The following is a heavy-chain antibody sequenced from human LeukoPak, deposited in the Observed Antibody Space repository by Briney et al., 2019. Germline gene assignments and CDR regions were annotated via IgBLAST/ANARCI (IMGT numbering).Heavy chain of an antibody. CDR3: ARVAGITMIVVFISDAFDI. CDR2: IYSSGGT. V-gene: IGHV3-53*01. CDR1: GFTVSINY. Sequence: TGGSLRLSCAASGFTVSINYMSWVRQAPGKGLEWVSVIYSSGGTSYADSVKGRFTISRDNSKNTLSLQMNSLRAEDTAVYYCARVAGITMIVVFISDAFDIWGQGTMVTVSS. D-gene: IGHD3-22*01. J-gene: IGHJ3*02.